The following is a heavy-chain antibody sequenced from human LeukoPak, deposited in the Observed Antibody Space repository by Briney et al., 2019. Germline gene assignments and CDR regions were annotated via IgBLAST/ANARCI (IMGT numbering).Heavy chain of an antibody. J-gene: IGHJ4*02. CDR1: GYSISSGYY. CDR2: IYHGGST. V-gene: IGHV4-38-2*02. CDR3: ARDLASCAGDCYSDGFDY. Sequence: SETLSLTCTLAGYSISSGYYSGWIGQSPGRGLECIGSIYHGGSTYYNPSLRSRVIVSVDTSKNHFSLKMSSVTAADTAVYYCARDLASCAGDCYSDGFDYWGQGALVTVSS. D-gene: IGHD2-21*02.